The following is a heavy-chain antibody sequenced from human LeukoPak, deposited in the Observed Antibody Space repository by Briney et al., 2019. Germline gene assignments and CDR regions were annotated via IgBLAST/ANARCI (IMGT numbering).Heavy chain of an antibody. CDR2: ISSSGSTI. J-gene: IGHJ4*02. CDR1: GFTFSSYE. Sequence: GTSLRLSCAASGFTFSSYEMNWVRQAPGKGLEWVSYISSSGSTIYYADSVKGRFTISRDNAKNSLYLQMNSLRAEDTAVYYCARVRTYARYFDYWGQGTLVTVSS. CDR3: ARVRTYARYFDY. V-gene: IGHV3-48*03.